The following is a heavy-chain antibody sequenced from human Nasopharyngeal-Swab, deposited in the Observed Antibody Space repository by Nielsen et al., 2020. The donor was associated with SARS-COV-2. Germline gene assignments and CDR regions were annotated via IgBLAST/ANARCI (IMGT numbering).Heavy chain of an antibody. Sequence: SVQVSCKASAGTFISYAVSWVRQAPGQGLEWMGGIIPIFGTANYAQKFQGRVTITADESTSTAFMELSSLRSEDTAVYYCAGWITMIRGATFDIWGQGTMVTVSS. CDR3: AGWITMIRGATFDI. CDR2: IIPIFGTA. J-gene: IGHJ3*02. V-gene: IGHV1-69*13. D-gene: IGHD3-10*01. CDR1: AGTFISYA.